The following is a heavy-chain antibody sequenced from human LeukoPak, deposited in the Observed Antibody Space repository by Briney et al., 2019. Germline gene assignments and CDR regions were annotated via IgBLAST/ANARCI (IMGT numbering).Heavy chain of an antibody. Sequence: PGGSLRLSCAASGFTFSSYWMSWVRQAPGKGLEWVANIKQDGSEKYYVDSVKGRFTISRDNSKNTLYLQMNSLRAEDTAVYYCAKDTSSGWEGYFDYWGQGTLVTVSS. V-gene: IGHV3-7*01. CDR2: IKQDGSEK. CDR3: AKDTSSGWEGYFDY. J-gene: IGHJ4*02. D-gene: IGHD6-19*01. CDR1: GFTFSSYW.